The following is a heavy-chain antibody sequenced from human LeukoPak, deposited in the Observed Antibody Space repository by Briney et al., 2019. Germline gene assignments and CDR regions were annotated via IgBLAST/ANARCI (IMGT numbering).Heavy chain of an antibody. CDR2: IYYSGST. Sequence: SETLSLTCTVSGGSNSRSSNYWGWIRQSPGKGLEWIGSIYYSGSTYYNPSLKSRVTISIDTSKNQFSLRLSSVTAADTAVYYCVRELTVAVAGSRSGLWGKVAPATIRREYYFDYWGQGTLVTVSS. V-gene: IGHV4-39*07. D-gene: IGHD6-19*01. CDR1: GGSNSRSSNY. CDR3: VRELTVAVAGSRSGLWGKVAPATIRREYYFDY. J-gene: IGHJ4*02.